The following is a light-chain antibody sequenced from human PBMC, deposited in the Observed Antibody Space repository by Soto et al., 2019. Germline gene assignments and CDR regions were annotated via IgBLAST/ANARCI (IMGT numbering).Light chain of an antibody. CDR3: QQYGSSLMYT. Sequence: EIVLTQSPGTLSLSPGEGATLSCRASQSLTKNRLAWYQQKPGQAPGLLIYGASSRATGIPDRFSGSGSGTDFTLTISRLEPEDFAVYYCQQYGSSLMYTFGQGTKLEIK. CDR1: QSLTKNR. V-gene: IGKV3-20*01. CDR2: GAS. J-gene: IGKJ2*01.